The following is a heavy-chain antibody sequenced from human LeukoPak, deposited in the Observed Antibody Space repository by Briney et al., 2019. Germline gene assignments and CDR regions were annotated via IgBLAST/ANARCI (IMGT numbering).Heavy chain of an antibody. D-gene: IGHD5-12*01. V-gene: IGHV3-49*04. CDR2: IRSKAYGGTT. CDR1: GFTFSSYG. CDR3: TTYDPSNYYGMDV. J-gene: IGHJ6*02. Sequence: PAETLTLSCAASGFTFSSYGMNWVRQAPGKGLEWVGFIRSKAYGGTTEFAASVKGRFTISRDDSESIAYLQMNSLKTEDTAVYYCTTYDPSNYYGMDVWGQGTTVTVS.